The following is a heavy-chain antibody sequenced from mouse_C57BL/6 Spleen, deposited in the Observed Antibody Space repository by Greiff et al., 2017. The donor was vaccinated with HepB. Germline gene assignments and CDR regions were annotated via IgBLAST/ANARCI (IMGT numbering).Heavy chain of an antibody. CDR2: SRNKANDYTT. CDR1: GFTFSDFY. D-gene: IGHD2-4*01. CDR3: ARDADYDGGDYYAMDY. J-gene: IGHJ4*01. Sequence: EVKVVESGGGLVQSGRSLRLSCATSGFTFSDFYMEWVRQAPGKGLEWIAASRNKANDYTTEYSASVKGRFIVSRDTSQSILYLQMNALRAEDTAIYYCARDADYDGGDYYAMDYWGQGTSVTVSS. V-gene: IGHV7-1*01.